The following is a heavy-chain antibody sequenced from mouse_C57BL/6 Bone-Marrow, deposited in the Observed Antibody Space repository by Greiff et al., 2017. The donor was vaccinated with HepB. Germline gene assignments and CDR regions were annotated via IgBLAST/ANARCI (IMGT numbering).Heavy chain of an antibody. D-gene: IGHD2-3*01. CDR3: TTRGWFLDY. J-gene: IGHJ2*01. CDR2: IDPENGDT. CDR1: GFNIKDDY. V-gene: IGHV14-4*01. Sequence: VQLKQSGAELVRPGASVKLSCTASGFNIKDDYMHWVKQRPEQGLEWIGWIDPENGDTEYASKFQGKATITADTSSNTAYLQLSSLTSEDTAVYYCTTRGWFLDYWGQGTTLTVSS.